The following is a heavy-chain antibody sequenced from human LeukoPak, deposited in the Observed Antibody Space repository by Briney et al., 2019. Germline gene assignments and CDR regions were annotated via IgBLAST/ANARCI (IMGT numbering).Heavy chain of an antibody. CDR2: ISSSGSTI. D-gene: IGHD3-22*01. CDR3: ARDHYYDSSGPTPGY. Sequence: GGSLRLSCAASGFTFSDYYMTWIRQAPGKGLECVSYISSSGSTIYYADSVKGRFTISRDNAKNSLYLQMNSLRAEDTAVYYCARDHYYDSSGPTPGYWGQGTLVTVSS. CDR1: GFTFSDYY. V-gene: IGHV3-11*01. J-gene: IGHJ4*02.